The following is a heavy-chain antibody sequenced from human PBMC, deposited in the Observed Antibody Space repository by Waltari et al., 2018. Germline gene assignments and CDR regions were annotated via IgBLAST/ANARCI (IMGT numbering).Heavy chain of an antibody. Sequence: EVQLVESGGGLVQPGGSLRLSCAASGFTFRPYSVSWVRQCPGKGLGWVFQISGDSATMYYAGSGKGRFRNSRNNTKDLLYLQMKSLGAEGSAVYYCVRGPGEMAKNPYFYYYLDVWGKGTTVTVSS. CDR3: VRGPGEMAKNPYFYYYLDV. CDR1: GFTFRPYS. J-gene: IGHJ6*03. D-gene: IGHD3-10*01. CDR2: ISGDSATM. V-gene: IGHV3-48*04.